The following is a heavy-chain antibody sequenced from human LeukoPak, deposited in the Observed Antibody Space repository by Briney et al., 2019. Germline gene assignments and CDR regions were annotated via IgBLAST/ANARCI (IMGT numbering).Heavy chain of an antibody. D-gene: IGHD5-18*01. CDR2: IYTSGST. J-gene: IGHJ5*02. V-gene: IGHV4-61*02. CDR1: GGSISSGSYY. CDR3: ARASKDTAIRFDP. Sequence: SETLSLTCTVSGGSISSGSYYWSWIRQPAGKGLEWIGRIYTSGSTNYNPSLKSRVAMSVDTSKNQFSLKLSSVTAADTAVYYCARASKDTAIRFDPWGQGTLVTVSS.